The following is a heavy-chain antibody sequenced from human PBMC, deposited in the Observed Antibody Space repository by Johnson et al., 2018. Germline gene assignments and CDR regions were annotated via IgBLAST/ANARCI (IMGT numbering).Heavy chain of an antibody. Sequence: QVQLVESGGGVVQPGRSLRLSCAASGFTFSSYGMHWVRQAPGKGLEWVAVISYDGSNKYYADSVKGRFTISRDNPKNTLYLQMNSLRAEETAVYYCAKGKQLGDYYYYGMDVWGQGTTVTVSS. CDR2: ISYDGSNK. CDR1: GFTFSSYG. V-gene: IGHV3-30*18. D-gene: IGHD6-6*01. J-gene: IGHJ6*02. CDR3: AKGKQLGDYYYYGMDV.